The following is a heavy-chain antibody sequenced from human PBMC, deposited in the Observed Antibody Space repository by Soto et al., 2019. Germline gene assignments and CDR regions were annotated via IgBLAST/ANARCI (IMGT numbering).Heavy chain of an antibody. CDR1: GFTFSHDG. D-gene: IGHD1-26*01. CDR3: ARYSGKYQGPIDY. V-gene: IGHV3-30*03. Sequence: QVQLVESGGGVVQPGRSLRLSCAASGFTFSHDGINWVRQAPGKGLEWLAVISYDGSNKHYADSVKGRFTVSRDNSKNTLYLQMNSLRAEDTAVYFCARYSGKYQGPIDYWGQGTLVTVSS. CDR2: ISYDGSNK. J-gene: IGHJ4*02.